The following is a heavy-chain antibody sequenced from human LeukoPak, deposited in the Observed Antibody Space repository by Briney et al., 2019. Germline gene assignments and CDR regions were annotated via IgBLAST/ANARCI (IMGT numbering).Heavy chain of an antibody. CDR2: ISSSSSYI. V-gene: IGHV3-21*01. Sequence: PGGSLRLSCAASGFTFSSYSMNWVRQAPGKGLEWVSSISSSSSYIYYADSVKGRFTISRDNAKNSLYLQMNSPRAEDTAVYYCASWSIVVVPAAMTSVGWGQGTLVTVSS. CDR1: GFTFSSYS. CDR3: ASWSIVVVPAAMTSVG. J-gene: IGHJ4*02. D-gene: IGHD2-2*01.